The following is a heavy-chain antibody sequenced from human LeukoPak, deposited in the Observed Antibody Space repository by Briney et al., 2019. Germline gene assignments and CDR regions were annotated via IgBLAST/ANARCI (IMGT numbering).Heavy chain of an antibody. CDR3: AKESPYYYDSSGSLHY. D-gene: IGHD3-22*01. V-gene: IGHV3-30*18. Sequence: GGSLSLSCAASGFTFSSYGMHWVRQAPGKGLEWVAVISYDGSNKYYADSVKGRFTISRDNSKNTLYLQMNSLRAEDTAVYYCAKESPYYYDSSGSLHYWGQGTLVTVSS. CDR1: GFTFSSYG. CDR2: ISYDGSNK. J-gene: IGHJ4*02.